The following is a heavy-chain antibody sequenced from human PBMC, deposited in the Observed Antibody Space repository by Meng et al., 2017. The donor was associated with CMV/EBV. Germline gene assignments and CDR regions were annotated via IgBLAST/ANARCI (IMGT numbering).Heavy chain of an antibody. V-gene: IGHV3-23*01. CDR3: ARGAGPNDYGRS. D-gene: IGHD4-17*01. CDR1: GFTFSSYA. CDR2: VTDSGGST. Sequence: GESLKISCAASGFTFSSYAMNWVRQAPGKGLEWVSAVTDSGGSTYYADSVKGRFTISRDNPKNTLYLQMNSLRAEDSAVYYCARGAGPNDYGRSWGQGMLVTVSS. J-gene: IGHJ5*02.